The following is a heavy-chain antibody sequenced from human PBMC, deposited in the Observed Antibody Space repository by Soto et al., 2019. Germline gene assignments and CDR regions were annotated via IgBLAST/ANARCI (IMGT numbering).Heavy chain of an antibody. J-gene: IGHJ4*02. Sequence: QVQLVESGGGVVQPGRSLRLSCAASGFTFSSYGMHWVRQAPGKGLEWVAVISYDGSNKYYADSVKGRFTISRDNSKNTLYLQMNSLGAEDTAVYYCAKDRRVVAVAAPFDYWGQGSLVTGSS. V-gene: IGHV3-30*18. D-gene: IGHD6-19*01. CDR3: AKDRRVVAVAAPFDY. CDR2: ISYDGSNK. CDR1: GFTFSSYG.